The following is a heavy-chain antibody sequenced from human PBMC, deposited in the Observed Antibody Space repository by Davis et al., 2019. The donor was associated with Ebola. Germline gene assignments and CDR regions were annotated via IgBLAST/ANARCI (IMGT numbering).Heavy chain of an antibody. CDR2: IKQDGSDK. J-gene: IGHJ3*02. CDR1: GFTFSSYY. CDR3: AREAIVGGTDDAFDI. Sequence: GGSLKISCAASGFTFSSYYMSWVRQAPGKGLEWVANIKQDGSDKYYVDSVNGRFTISRDNAKNSLYLQMNSLRAEDTAVYYCAREAIVGGTDDAFDIWGQGTMVTVSS. D-gene: IGHD1-26*01. V-gene: IGHV3-7*03.